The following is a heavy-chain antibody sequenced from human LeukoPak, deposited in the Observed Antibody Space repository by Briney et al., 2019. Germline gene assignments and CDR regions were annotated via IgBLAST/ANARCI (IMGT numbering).Heavy chain of an antibody. CDR2: ISYDGSNK. CDR3: AKDVSPLRYFDWLPSD. J-gene: IGHJ4*02. V-gene: IGHV3-30*18. D-gene: IGHD3-9*01. CDR1: GFTFSSYG. Sequence: PGGSLRLSCAGSGFTFSSYGMQWVRQAPGKALEWVAVISYDGSNKYYADSVKGRFTIYRDNSKNTLYLQMNSLRAEDTAVYYCAKDVSPLRYFDWLPSDLGQGTLVTVSS.